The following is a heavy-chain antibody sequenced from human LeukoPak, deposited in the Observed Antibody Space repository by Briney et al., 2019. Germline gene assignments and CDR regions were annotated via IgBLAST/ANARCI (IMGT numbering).Heavy chain of an antibody. V-gene: IGHV1-2*02. CDR2: INPSSGGT. Sequence: GASVKVSCKASGYSFTGYYLHWVRQAPGQGLEWMGWINPSSGGTNSAQKFQGRVTMTRDTSISTAYMELSSLRSDDTAVYYCARDLRGYYYDSSGSYWGQGTLVTVSS. CDR1: GYSFTGYY. D-gene: IGHD3-22*01. J-gene: IGHJ4*02. CDR3: ARDLRGYYYDSSGSY.